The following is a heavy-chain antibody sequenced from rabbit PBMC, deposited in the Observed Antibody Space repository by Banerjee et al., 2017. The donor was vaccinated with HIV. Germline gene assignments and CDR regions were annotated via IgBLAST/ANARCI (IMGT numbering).Heavy chain of an antibody. J-gene: IGHJ3*01. D-gene: IGHD1-1*01. Sequence: QSLEESGGDLVKPGASLTLTCTASGFSFSNGYVMCWVRQAPGKGLEWIACINTSSGDTVYATWAKGRFTISKTSSTTVTLQMTSLTAADTATYFCARDGGSGWYLDRLDLWGQGTLVTVS. CDR1: GFSFSNGYV. CDR2: INTSSGDT. V-gene: IGHV1S40*01. CDR3: ARDGGSGWYLDRLDL.